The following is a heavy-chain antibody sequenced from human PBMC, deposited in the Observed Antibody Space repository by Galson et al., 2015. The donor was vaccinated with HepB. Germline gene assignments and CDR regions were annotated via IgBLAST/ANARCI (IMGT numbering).Heavy chain of an antibody. CDR3: ASYPSITIFGVAYYYGMDV. D-gene: IGHD3-3*01. J-gene: IGHJ6*02. Sequence: ETLSLTCTVSGGSISSSNYYWGWIRQPPGKGLEWIGSIYYSGRTYYNASLKSRVTISVDTSKKQFSLKLSSVTAADTAVYYCASYPSITIFGVAYYYGMDVWGQGTTVTVSS. CDR2: IYYSGRT. CDR1: GGSISSSNYY. V-gene: IGHV4-39*07.